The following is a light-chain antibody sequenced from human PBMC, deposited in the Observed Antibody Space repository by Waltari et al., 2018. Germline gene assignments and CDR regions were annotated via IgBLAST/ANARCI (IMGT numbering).Light chain of an antibody. CDR1: SSNIGAGYD. J-gene: IGLJ3*02. V-gene: IGLV1-40*01. Sequence: QSVLTQPPSVSGATGQRVTISCTGSSSNIGAGYDVHWYQQFPGTAPKLLIYANTNRPSGVPDRFSGSKSGTSASLAITGLQAEDEADYYCQSYDSSLSGWVFGGGTKLTVL. CDR3: QSYDSSLSGWV. CDR2: ANT.